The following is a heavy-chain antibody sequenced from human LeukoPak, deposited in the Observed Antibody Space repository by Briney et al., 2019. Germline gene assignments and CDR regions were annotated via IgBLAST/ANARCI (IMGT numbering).Heavy chain of an antibody. D-gene: IGHD5-12*01. Sequence: SETLSLTCTVSGGSISSGYYWGWIRQPPGKGLEWIGSIYYSGSTYYNPSLKSRVTISVDTSKNQFSLKLSSVTAADTAVYYCARRGYSGYGMGDYFDYWGQGTLVTVSS. CDR2: IYYSGST. J-gene: IGHJ4*02. CDR1: GGSISSGYY. CDR3: ARRGYSGYGMGDYFDY. V-gene: IGHV4-39*01.